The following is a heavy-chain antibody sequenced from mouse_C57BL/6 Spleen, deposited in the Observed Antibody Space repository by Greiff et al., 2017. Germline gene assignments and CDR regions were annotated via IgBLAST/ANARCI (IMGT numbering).Heavy chain of an antibody. CDR1: GYTFTSYW. J-gene: IGHJ3*01. Sequence: VQLQQSGAELVKPGASVKLSCKASGYTFTSYWMHWVKQRPGQGLEWIGMIHPNSGSTNYNEKFKSKATLTVDKSSSTAYMQLSSLTSEDSAVYYCARQDYYGSTWCAYWGQGTLGTVSA. CDR3: ARQDYYGSTWCAY. CDR2: IHPNSGST. D-gene: IGHD1-1*01. V-gene: IGHV1-64*01.